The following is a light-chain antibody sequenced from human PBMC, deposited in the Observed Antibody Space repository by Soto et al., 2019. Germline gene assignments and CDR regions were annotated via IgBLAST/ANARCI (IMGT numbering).Light chain of an antibody. Sequence: EIVLTQSPGTLSLSPGERATLSCRASQSGSSSYLAWYQQKPGQAPRLIIHGASSRATGVPDRITGSGSGTDFTLSISRLEPEDFAVYYCQQYGGSTRTFGQGTKVDIK. CDR3: QQYGGSTRT. CDR2: GAS. CDR1: QSGSSSY. V-gene: IGKV3-20*01. J-gene: IGKJ1*01.